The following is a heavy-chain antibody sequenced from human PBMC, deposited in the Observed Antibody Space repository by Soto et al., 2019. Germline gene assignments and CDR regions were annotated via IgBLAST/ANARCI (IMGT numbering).Heavy chain of an antibody. CDR3: ARVRRGWWYFDY. D-gene: IGHD6-19*01. J-gene: IGHJ4*02. Sequence: QVQLQESGPGLVKPSETLSLTCTVSGGSISSYYWSWIRQPPGKGLEWIGYIYCSGSTNYNPSLNSRVSLTVNTSTNQSSLKLTSVTAADTAVYYCARVRRGWWYFDYWGQGTLVTVSS. CDR1: GGSISSYY. CDR2: IYCSGST. V-gene: IGHV4-59*01.